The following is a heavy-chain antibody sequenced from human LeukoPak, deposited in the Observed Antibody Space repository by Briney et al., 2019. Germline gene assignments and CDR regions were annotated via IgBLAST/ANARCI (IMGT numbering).Heavy chain of an antibody. J-gene: IGHJ4*02. CDR2: IYYSGST. Sequence: SETLSLTCTVSGGSISSYYWSWIRRPPGKGLEWIGYIYYSGSTNYNPSLRSRVTISVDTSKNQFSLKLSSVTAADTAVYYCARDDDSSGPGFDYWGQGTLVTVSS. V-gene: IGHV4-59*01. D-gene: IGHD3-22*01. CDR1: GGSISSYY. CDR3: ARDDDSSGPGFDY.